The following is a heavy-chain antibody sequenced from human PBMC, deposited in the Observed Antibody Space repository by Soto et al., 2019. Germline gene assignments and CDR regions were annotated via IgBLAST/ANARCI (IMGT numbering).Heavy chain of an antibody. CDR2: ISGSGGST. D-gene: IGHD3-10*01. J-gene: IGHJ5*02. CDR3: AKRPNYGSGSYDNWLDP. V-gene: IGHV3-23*01. Sequence: GGSLRLSCAASGFTFSSYAMSWVRQAPGKGLEWVSAISGSGGSTYYADSVKGRFTISRDNSKNTLYLQMNSLRAEDTAVYYCAKRPNYGSGSYDNWLDPWGQGTLVTVYS. CDR1: GFTFSSYA.